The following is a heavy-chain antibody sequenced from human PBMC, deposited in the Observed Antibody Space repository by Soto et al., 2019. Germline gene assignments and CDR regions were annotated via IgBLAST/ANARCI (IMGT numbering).Heavy chain of an antibody. D-gene: IGHD2-8*01. Sequence: ASVKVSCRASGYSFTDYHIHGVRQAPGQGLEWLGRINPKSGGTSTAQKFQGWVTMTTDTSISTASMELTRLTSDDPAIYYCARGDSTDCSNGVCSFFYNHDMDVWGQGTTVTVSS. CDR2: INPKSGGT. CDR3: ARGDSTDCSNGVCSFFYNHDMDV. CDR1: GYSFTDYH. J-gene: IGHJ6*02. V-gene: IGHV1-2*04.